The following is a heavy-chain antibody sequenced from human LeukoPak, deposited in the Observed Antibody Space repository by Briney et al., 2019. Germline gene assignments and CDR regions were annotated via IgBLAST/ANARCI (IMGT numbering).Heavy chain of an antibody. J-gene: IGHJ5*02. V-gene: IGHV1-18*01. Sequence: GASVKVSCKASGYTFTSYGISWVRQAPGQELAWMGWISAYNGNTNYAQKRQGRVTLTREMSTSTDYLELSSLRSEDTAVYYCARDNSVRDEAWWFNPWGQGTLVTVSS. CDR2: ISAYNGNT. D-gene: IGHD5-24*01. CDR3: ARDNSVRDEAWWFNP. CDR1: GYTFTSYG.